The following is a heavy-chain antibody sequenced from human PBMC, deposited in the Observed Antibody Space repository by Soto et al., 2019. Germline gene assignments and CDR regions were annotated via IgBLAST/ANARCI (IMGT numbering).Heavy chain of an antibody. CDR3: AKEESGAGPTWFDT. Sequence: EVQLLESGGDLVQPGGSLRLSCTASGFSFSSYAMDWVRQAPGKGLEWVSAITGSGDGTFYADSVKGRFTITRDNSKNTLYLQMNRLRAEDTAVYYCAKEESGAGPTWFDTWGQGTLVTVSS. V-gene: IGHV3-23*01. CDR1: GFSFSSYA. J-gene: IGHJ5*02. D-gene: IGHD3-10*01. CDR2: ITGSGDGT.